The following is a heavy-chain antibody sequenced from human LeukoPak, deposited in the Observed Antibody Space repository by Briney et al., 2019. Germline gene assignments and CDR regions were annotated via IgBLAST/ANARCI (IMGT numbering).Heavy chain of an antibody. J-gene: IGHJ5*02. CDR1: GYTFTGYY. V-gene: IGHV1-2*02. D-gene: IGHD3-16*02. CDR2: INPNSGGT. CDR3: ARVDYDYIWGSYPHYWFDP. Sequence: ASVKVSCKASGYTFTGYYMHWVRQAPGQGLEWMGWINPNSGGTNYAQKFQGRVTMTRDTSISTAYMELSRLRSDDTAVYHCARVDYDYIWGSYPHYWFDPWGQGTLVTVSS.